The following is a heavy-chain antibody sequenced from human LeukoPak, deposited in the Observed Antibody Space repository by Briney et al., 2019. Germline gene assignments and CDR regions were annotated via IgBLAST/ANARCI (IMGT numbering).Heavy chain of an antibody. D-gene: IGHD3-10*01. CDR2: MNPNSGNT. CDR1: GYTFTSYD. V-gene: IGHV1-8*01. CDR3: ARVRRDGSGSP. Sequence: ASVKVSCKASGYTFTSYDINWVRQATGQGLEWMGWMNPNSGNTGYAQKFPGGVTMTRNTSISTAYMELSSLRSEGTAVYYCARVRRDGSGSPWGQGTLVTVSS. J-gene: IGHJ4*02.